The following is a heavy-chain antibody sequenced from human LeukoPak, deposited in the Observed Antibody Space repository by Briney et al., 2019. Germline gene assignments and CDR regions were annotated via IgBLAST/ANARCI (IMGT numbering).Heavy chain of an antibody. CDR2: ISAYNGNT. D-gene: IGHD3-3*01. J-gene: IGHJ3*02. V-gene: IGHV1-18*01. Sequence: ASVKVSCKASGYTFTSYGISWVRQAPGQGLEWMGWISAYNGNTNYAQKLQGRVTMTTDTSTSTAYMEPRSLRSDDTAVYYCARDFSPTYYDFWSGTPGDAFGIWGQGTMVTVSS. CDR1: GYTFTSYG. CDR3: ARDFSPTYYDFWSGTPGDAFGI.